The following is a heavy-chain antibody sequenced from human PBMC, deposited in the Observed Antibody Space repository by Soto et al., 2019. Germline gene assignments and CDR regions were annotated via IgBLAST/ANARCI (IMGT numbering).Heavy chain of an antibody. CDR2: IAPGNGNT. V-gene: IGHV1-3*01. CDR1: GYTFTDYA. D-gene: IGHD2-21*01. Sequence: QVQLVQSGAEVKKPGASVKVFCKASGYTFTDYAIHWVRQAPGQRLEWMGWIAPGNGNTKNSQNFQGRVTITRDTSATTAYMELSSLRSEDTAVYYCAKGSRMWTPDYWGQGTLVTVSS. J-gene: IGHJ4*02. CDR3: AKGSRMWTPDY.